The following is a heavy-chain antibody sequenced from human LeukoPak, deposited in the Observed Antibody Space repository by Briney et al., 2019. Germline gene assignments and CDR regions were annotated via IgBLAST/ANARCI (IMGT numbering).Heavy chain of an antibody. J-gene: IGHJ4*02. CDR2: IYYSGST. Sequence: PSETLSLTCTVSGGSISSSSYYWGWSRQPPGKGLEWIGSIYYSGSTYYNPSLKSRVTISVDTSKNQFSLKLSSVTAADTAVYYCARHGSTSWRVGYFDYWGQGTLVTVSS. D-gene: IGHD2-2*01. CDR3: ARHGSTSWRVGYFDY. CDR1: GGSISSSSYY. V-gene: IGHV4-39*01.